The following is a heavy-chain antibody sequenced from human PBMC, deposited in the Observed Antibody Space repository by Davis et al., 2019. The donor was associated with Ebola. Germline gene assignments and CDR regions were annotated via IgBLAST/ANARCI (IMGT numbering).Heavy chain of an antibody. V-gene: IGHV3-21*01. J-gene: IGHJ4*02. Sequence: GGSLRLSCAASGFTFSSYSMNWVRQAPGKGLEWVSSISSSSSDIFYADSMKGRFTISRDNAKNSLYLQMNSLRAEDTAVYYCARDPDIYCSGGSCPASYDYWGQGTLVTVSS. D-gene: IGHD2-15*01. CDR2: ISSSSSDI. CDR3: ARDPDIYCSGGSCPASYDY. CDR1: GFTFSSYS.